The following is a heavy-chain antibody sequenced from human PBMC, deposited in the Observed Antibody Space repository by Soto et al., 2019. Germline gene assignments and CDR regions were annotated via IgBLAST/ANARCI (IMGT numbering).Heavy chain of an antibody. CDR1: GFTFSSYS. D-gene: IGHD3-22*01. CDR3: ARVGVGGYYYDSSGYSPFDY. Sequence: GGSLRLSCAASGFTFSSYSMNWVRQAPGKGLEGVSSISSRSSYIYYADSVKGRFTISRDNAKNSLYLQMNSLRAEDTAVYYCARVGVGGYYYDSSGYSPFDYWGQGTLVTVSS. CDR2: ISSRSSYI. J-gene: IGHJ4*02. V-gene: IGHV3-21*01.